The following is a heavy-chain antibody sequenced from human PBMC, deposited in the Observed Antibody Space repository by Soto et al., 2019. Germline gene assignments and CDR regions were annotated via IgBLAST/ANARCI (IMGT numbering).Heavy chain of an antibody. Sequence: GGSLRLSCAVSGFTFSSYWMSWVRQAPGKGLEWVANIKQDGSEKYYVDSVNGRFTISRDNAKNSLYLQMNSLRAEDTAVYYCARDESYDILTGYYTPQRFDYWGQGSLVTVSS. J-gene: IGHJ4*02. V-gene: IGHV3-7*01. CDR1: GFTFSSYW. CDR3: ARDESYDILTGYYTPQRFDY. CDR2: IKQDGSEK. D-gene: IGHD3-9*01.